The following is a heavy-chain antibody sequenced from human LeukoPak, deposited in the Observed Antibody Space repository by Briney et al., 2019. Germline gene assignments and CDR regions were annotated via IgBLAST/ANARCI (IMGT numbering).Heavy chain of an antibody. CDR2: IYYSGST. CDR3: ARGKNYYDSSGHRYYFDY. D-gene: IGHD3-22*01. Sequence: PSETLSLTCTVSGGSISSYYWSWIRQPPGKGLEWIGYIYYSGSTNYNPSLKSRVTISVDTSKNQFSLKLSSVTAADTAVYYCARGKNYYDSSGHRYYFDYWGQGTLVTVSS. CDR1: GGSISSYY. V-gene: IGHV4-59*01. J-gene: IGHJ4*02.